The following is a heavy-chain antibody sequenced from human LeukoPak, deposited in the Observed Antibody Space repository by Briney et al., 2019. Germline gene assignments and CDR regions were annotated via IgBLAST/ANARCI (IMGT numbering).Heavy chain of an antibody. CDR3: ARSRMVYYYDSSGYGDY. J-gene: IGHJ4*02. D-gene: IGHD3-22*01. CDR1: GFTFSSYW. V-gene: IGHV3-7*01. CDR2: IKQGGSEK. Sequence: GGSLRLSCAASGFTFSSYWMSWVRQAPGKWLEWVANIKQGGSEKYYVDSVKGRFTISRDNAKNSLYLQMNSLRAEDTAVYYCARSRMVYYYDSSGYGDYWGQGTLVTVSS.